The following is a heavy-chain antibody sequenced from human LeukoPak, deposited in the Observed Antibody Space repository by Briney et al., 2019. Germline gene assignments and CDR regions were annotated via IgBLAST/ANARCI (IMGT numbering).Heavy chain of an antibody. D-gene: IGHD7-27*01. CDR1: GFTVSNSW. CDR2: INNDGNRI. Sequence: PGGALRLSCAASGFTVSNSWMFWVRQAPGKGLRYVSEINNDGNRIRYVDSVKGRFTISRDGAKNTLFLQMNSLRDDDAAMYYCARGGLPGGFDYWGQGILVTVSS. CDR3: ARGGLPGGFDY. J-gene: IGHJ4*02. V-gene: IGHV3-74*01.